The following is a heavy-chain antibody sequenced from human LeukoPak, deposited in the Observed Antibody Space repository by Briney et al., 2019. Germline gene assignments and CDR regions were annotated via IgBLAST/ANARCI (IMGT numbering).Heavy chain of an antibody. V-gene: IGHV1-69*13. Sequence: GASVKVSCKASGGTFSSYAISWVRQAPGQGLEWMGGIIPIFGTANYAQKFQGRVTITADESTSTAYMELSSLRSEDTAVYYCARDLGYSGYDFSSFWFDPWGQGTLVTVSS. CDR2: IIPIFGTA. J-gene: IGHJ5*02. CDR1: GGTFSSYA. CDR3: ARDLGYSGYDFSSFWFDP. D-gene: IGHD5-12*01.